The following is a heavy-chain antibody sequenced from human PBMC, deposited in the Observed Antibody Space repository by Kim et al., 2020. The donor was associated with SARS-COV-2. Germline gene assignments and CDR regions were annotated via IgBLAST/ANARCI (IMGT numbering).Heavy chain of an antibody. J-gene: IGHJ4*02. CDR3: ARGVQNSGSSSFGD. V-gene: IGHV3-48*02. CDR2: ISSSSSTI. D-gene: IGHD1-26*01. CDR1: GFTFSSYS. Sequence: GGSLRLSCAASGFTFSSYSMNWVRQAPGKGLEWVSYISSSSSTIFYADSVKGRFTISRDNAKNSLYLQMNSLRDEDTAVYFCARGVQNSGSSSFGDWGQGNLVTVSS.